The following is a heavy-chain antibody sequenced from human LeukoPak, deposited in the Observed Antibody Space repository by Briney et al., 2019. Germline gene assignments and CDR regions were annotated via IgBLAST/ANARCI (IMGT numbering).Heavy chain of an antibody. V-gene: IGHV1-69*05. Sequence: SVKVSCKASGGTFSSYAISWVRQAPGQGLEWMGGIIPIFGTANYAQKFQGRVTITTDESTSTAYMELSSLRSEDTAVYYCARPHTVLYNWFDPWGQGTLVTVSS. CDR1: GGTFSSYA. CDR2: IIPIFGTA. CDR3: ARPHTVLYNWFDP. D-gene: IGHD4-11*01. J-gene: IGHJ5*02.